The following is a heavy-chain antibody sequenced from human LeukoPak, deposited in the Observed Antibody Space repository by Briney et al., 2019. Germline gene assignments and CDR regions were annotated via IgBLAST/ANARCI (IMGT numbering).Heavy chain of an antibody. J-gene: IGHJ5*02. V-gene: IGHV4-34*01. D-gene: IGHD2-2*01. Sequence: SETLSLTCAVYGGSFSGYYWSWLRQPPGKGLEWIGEMNHSGRTNYNPSLKSRVTISVATSKNQFSLKLSSVTAADTAVYYCAKIVVVPAANWFDPWGQGTLVTVSS. CDR2: MNHSGRT. CDR1: GGSFSGYY. CDR3: AKIVVVPAANWFDP.